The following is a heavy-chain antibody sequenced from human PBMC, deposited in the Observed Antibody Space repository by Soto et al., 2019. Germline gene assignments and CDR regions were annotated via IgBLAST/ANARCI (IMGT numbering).Heavy chain of an antibody. D-gene: IGHD3-3*01. CDR1: GFTFSGSA. CDR2: IRSKANSYAT. V-gene: IGHV3-73*01. CDR3: TSSRITSFGVVIPYYYGMDV. Sequence: PGGSLRLSCAASGFTFSGSAMHWVRQASGKGLEWVGRIRSKANSYATAYAASVKGRFTISRDDSKNTAYLQMNSLKTEDTAVYYCTSSRITSFGVVIPYYYGMDVWGQGTTVTVSS. J-gene: IGHJ6*02.